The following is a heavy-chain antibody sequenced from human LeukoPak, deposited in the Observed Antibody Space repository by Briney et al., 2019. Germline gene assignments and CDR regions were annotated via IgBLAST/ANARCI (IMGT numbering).Heavy chain of an antibody. Sequence: ASVKVSCKASGYAFTSYDINWVRQATGQGLEWMGWTNPNSGNTGYAQKFQGRVTITRNTSISTAYMELSSLRSEDTAVYYCARGEAAGLYYYYYYMDVWGKGTTVTVSS. V-gene: IGHV1-8*03. D-gene: IGHD6-13*01. CDR1: GYAFTSYD. CDR3: ARGEAAGLYYYYYYMDV. J-gene: IGHJ6*03. CDR2: TNPNSGNT.